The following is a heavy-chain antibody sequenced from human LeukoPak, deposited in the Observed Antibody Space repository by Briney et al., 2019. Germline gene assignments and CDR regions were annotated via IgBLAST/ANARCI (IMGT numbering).Heavy chain of an antibody. CDR3: ARVNYDFWSGHIDY. V-gene: IGHV4-34*01. J-gene: IGHJ4*02. CDR1: GGSFSGYY. CDR2: INRSGST. Sequence: SETLSLTCAVYGGSFSGYYWSWIRQPPGKGLEWIGEINRSGSTNYNPSLKSRVTISVDTSKNQFSLKLSSVTAADTAVYYCARVNYDFWSGHIDYWGQGTLVTVSS. D-gene: IGHD3-3*01.